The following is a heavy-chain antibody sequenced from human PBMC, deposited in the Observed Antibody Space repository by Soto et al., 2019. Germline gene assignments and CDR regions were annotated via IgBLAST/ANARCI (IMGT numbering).Heavy chain of an antibody. CDR1: GFTFSNYA. D-gene: IGHD1-1*01. J-gene: IGHJ6*02. Sequence: PGGSLRLSCTASGFTFSNYAMSWVRQAPGKGLEWVSAITRTDSTYYADSVKGRFTISRDNSRNTLYLQMNSLGAEDAALYYCAGALENPYFYYGLNVWGQGTTVTVSS. V-gene: IGHV3-23*01. CDR3: AGALENPYFYYGLNV. CDR2: ITRTDST.